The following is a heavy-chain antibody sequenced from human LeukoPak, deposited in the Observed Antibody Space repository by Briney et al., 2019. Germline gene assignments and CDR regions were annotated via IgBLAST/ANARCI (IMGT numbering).Heavy chain of an antibody. J-gene: IGHJ4*02. CDR3: ARDHPLLGVVIS. D-gene: IGHD3-3*01. Sequence: SETLSLTCTVSRGSISSYHWSWIRQPAGKGLEWIGRIYLRGSTNYNPSLKSRVTMSADTSKNQFSLKLSPVTAADTAVYYCARDHPLLGVVISWGQGTLVIVSS. CDR1: RGSISSYH. V-gene: IGHV4-4*07. CDR2: IYLRGST.